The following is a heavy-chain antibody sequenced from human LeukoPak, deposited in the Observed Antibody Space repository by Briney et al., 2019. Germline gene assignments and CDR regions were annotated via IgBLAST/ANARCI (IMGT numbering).Heavy chain of an antibody. CDR1: GYSFTGYW. CDR3: ARQIRPGIAAAGVDY. Sequence: GESLKISCKGSGYSFTGYWIGWVRQMPGKGLEWMGIIYPGDSDTRYSPSFQGQVTISADKSISTAYLQWSSLKASDTAMYYCARQIRPGIAAAGVDYWGQGTLVTVSS. V-gene: IGHV5-51*01. J-gene: IGHJ4*02. D-gene: IGHD6-13*01. CDR2: IYPGDSDT.